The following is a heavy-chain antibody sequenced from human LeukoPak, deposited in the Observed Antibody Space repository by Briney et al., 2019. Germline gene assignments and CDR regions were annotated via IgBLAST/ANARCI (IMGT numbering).Heavy chain of an antibody. J-gene: IGHJ4*02. CDR3: ARDLSDEDYYDSSGYGAHFDY. Sequence: ASVNVSCKASGYTFTSYGISWVRQAPGQGLEWMGWISAYNGNTNYAQKLQGRVTMTTDTSTSTAYMELRSLRPDDTAVYYCARDLSDEDYYDSSGYGAHFDYWGQGTLVTVSS. V-gene: IGHV1-18*01. D-gene: IGHD3-22*01. CDR2: ISAYNGNT. CDR1: GYTFTSYG.